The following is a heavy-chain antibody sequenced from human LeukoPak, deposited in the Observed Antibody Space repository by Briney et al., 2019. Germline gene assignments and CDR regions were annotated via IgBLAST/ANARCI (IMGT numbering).Heavy chain of an antibody. CDR3: ARVSPYYAFWSGYSPYYYMDV. CDR1: GFTFSSYW. D-gene: IGHD3-3*01. CDR2: IKQDGSEK. J-gene: IGHJ6*03. Sequence: PGGSLRLSCAASGFTFSSYWMSWVRQAPGKGLEWVANIKQDGSEKYYGDSVKGRFTISRDNAKNSLYLQMNSLRAEDTAVYYCARVSPYYAFWSGYSPYYYMDVWGKGTTVTVSS. V-gene: IGHV3-7*01.